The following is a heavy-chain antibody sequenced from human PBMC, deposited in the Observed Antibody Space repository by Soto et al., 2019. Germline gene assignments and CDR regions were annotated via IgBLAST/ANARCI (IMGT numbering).Heavy chain of an antibody. D-gene: IGHD2-2*01. J-gene: IGHJ3*02. CDR3: LTSVQLMDAFDI. V-gene: IGHV3-74*01. CDR2: INSDGSST. CDR1: GFTCSSYW. Sequence: EVQLVESGGGLVQPGGSLRLSCAASGFTCSSYWMHWVRQAPGKGLVWVSRINSDGSSTSYADSVKGRFTISRDNAKNTLYLQMNSPRAEVTAVYYCLTSVQLMDAFDIWGQGTMVTVSS.